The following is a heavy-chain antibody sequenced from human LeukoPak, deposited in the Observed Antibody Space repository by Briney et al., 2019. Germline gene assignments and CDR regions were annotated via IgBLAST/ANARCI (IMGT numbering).Heavy chain of an antibody. CDR3: VRDRCSGGSCRLFDY. V-gene: IGHV3-33*01. D-gene: IGHD2-15*01. CDR2: MWSDGDNR. CDR1: GFTFGTYA. J-gene: IGHJ4*02. Sequence: GRSLRLSCAASGFTFGTYAMHWVRQAPGKGLEWVAVMWSDGDNRYYADSVKGRFTISRDNSKNTFYLEMNSLRAEDTAVYYCVRDRCSGGSCRLFDYWGQGALVTVSS.